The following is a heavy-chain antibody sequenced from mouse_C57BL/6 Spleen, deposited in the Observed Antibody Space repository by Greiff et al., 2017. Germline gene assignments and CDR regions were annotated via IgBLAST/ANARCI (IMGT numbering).Heavy chain of an antibody. CDR3: ARRRDYYGSSYDFDV. CDR1: GYSFTGYY. D-gene: IGHD1-1*01. J-gene: IGHJ1*03. V-gene: IGHV1-42*01. Sequence: VQLKQSGPELVKPGASVKISCKASGYSFTGYYMNWVKQSPEKSLEWIGEINPSTGGTTYNQKFKAKATLTVDKSSSTAYMQLKSLTSEDSAVYYCARRRDYYGSSYDFDVWGTGTTVTVSS. CDR2: INPSTGGT.